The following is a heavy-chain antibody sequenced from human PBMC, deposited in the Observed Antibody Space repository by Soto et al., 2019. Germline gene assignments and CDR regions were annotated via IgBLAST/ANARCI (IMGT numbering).Heavy chain of an antibody. D-gene: IGHD1-26*01. CDR3: ARGFSGGANNWFDP. J-gene: IGHJ5*02. CDR1: GGTFSSYA. V-gene: IGHV1-69*13. Sequence: GASVKVSCKASGGTFSSYAISWVRQAPGQGPEWMGGIIPIFGTANYAQKFQGRVTITADESTSTAYMELSSLRSEDTAVYYCARGFSGGANNWFDPWGQGTLVTVSS. CDR2: IIPIFGTA.